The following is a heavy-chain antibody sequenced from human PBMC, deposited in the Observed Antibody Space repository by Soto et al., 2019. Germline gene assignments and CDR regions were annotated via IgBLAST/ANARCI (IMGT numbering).Heavy chain of an antibody. CDR1: GFTVSSNY. CDR2: IYSGGST. V-gene: IGHV3-53*01. Sequence: SLRLSCAASGFTVSSNYMRGVRQAPGKGLEWVSVIYSGGSTYYADSVKGRFTISRDNSKNTLYLQMNSLRAEDTAVYYCARDEYTILGHDAFDIWGQGTMVTVSS. J-gene: IGHJ3*02. CDR3: ARDEYTILGHDAFDI. D-gene: IGHD3-3*01.